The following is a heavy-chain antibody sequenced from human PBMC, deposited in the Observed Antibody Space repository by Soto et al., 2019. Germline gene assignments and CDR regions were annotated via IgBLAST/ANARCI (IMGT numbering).Heavy chain of an antibody. Sequence: PSQTLSLTCAISGDCVSSNSAAWNWIRQSPSRGLEWLGRTYYRSKWYNDYAVSVKSRITINPDTSKNQFSLQLNSVTPEDTAVYYCARDQAGDVVYGVAANTYYYGMDVWGQGTTVTVSS. CDR2: TYYRSKWYN. CDR3: ARDQAGDVVYGVAANTYYYGMDV. CDR1: GDCVSSNSAA. J-gene: IGHJ6*02. D-gene: IGHD2-15*01. V-gene: IGHV6-1*01.